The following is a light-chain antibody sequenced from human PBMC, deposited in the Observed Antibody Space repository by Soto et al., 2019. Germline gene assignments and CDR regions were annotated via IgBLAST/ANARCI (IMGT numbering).Light chain of an antibody. J-gene: IGKJ2*01. CDR1: ENIYTSY. CDR3: QRYAGSPPYT. V-gene: IGKV3-20*01. CDR2: DAS. Sequence: VLTQSPGTLSLSPGARATLSCRASENIYTSYVAWFQQRPGQPPRLLIYDASSRAAGVPDRFSGSGSGTDFTLTISRLEPEDFALYYCQRYAGSPPYTFGQGTKVEIK.